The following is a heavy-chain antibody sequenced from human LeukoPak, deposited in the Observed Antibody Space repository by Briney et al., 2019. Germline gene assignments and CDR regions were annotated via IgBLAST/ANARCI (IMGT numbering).Heavy chain of an antibody. CDR2: ISVYNGNT. CDR3: ARMILLLGDVLTVPPRGFDY. D-gene: IGHD3-9*01. V-gene: IGHV1-18*01. J-gene: IGHJ4*02. CDR1: GYTFTTYG. Sequence: ASVPVSCKASGYTFTTYGISWVRQAPGQGLEWLGRISVYNGNTNYAQKLQGRVTMTTDTSTSTAYMELRSLRSDDTAVYYCARMILLLGDVLTVPPRGFDYWGQGPLVPVSS.